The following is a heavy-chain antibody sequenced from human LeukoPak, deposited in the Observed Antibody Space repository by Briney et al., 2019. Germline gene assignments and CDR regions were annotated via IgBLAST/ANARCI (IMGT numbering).Heavy chain of an antibody. CDR1: GYTFTGYY. CDR2: INPNSGGT. J-gene: IGHJ6*03. Sequence: GASVKVSCKASGYTFTGYYMHWVRQAPGQGLEWMGWINPNSGGTNYAQKFQGRVTMTRDTSISTAYMELSRLRSDDTAVYYCARVGTGSLVNYYMDVWGKGTTVTISS. CDR3: ARVGTGSLVNYYMDV. D-gene: IGHD3/OR15-3a*01. V-gene: IGHV1-2*02.